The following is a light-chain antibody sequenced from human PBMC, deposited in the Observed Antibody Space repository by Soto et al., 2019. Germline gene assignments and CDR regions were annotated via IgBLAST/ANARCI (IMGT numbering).Light chain of an antibody. CDR1: QRIISSS. Sequence: EIVLTQSPGTLSLSPGERATLSCRASQRIISSSLAWYQQKPGQAPRLLIYGASTRATGIPARFSGSGSGTEFTLTISNLQSEDFAVYFCQQYHNWPPITFGQGTRLEIK. CDR2: GAS. CDR3: QQYHNWPPIT. J-gene: IGKJ5*01. V-gene: IGKV3-20*01.